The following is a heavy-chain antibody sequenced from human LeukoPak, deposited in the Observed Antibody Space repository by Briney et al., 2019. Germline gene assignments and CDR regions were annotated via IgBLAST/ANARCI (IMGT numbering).Heavy chain of an antibody. CDR2: IIGDGSVT. CDR1: EFAFSANW. V-gene: IGHV3-74*01. J-gene: IGHJ4*02. D-gene: IGHD3-16*01. Sequence: GGSLRLSCAASEFAFSANWMHWVRQAPGRGLVWVSRIIGDGSVTNYADSVKGRFTISRDNAKNTLYLQMNSLRAEDTAVYYCARFGSTTFADFWGQGTLVTVSS. CDR3: ARFGSTTFADF.